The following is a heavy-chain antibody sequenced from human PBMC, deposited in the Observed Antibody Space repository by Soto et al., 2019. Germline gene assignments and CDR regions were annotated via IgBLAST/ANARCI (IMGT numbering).Heavy chain of an antibody. J-gene: IGHJ4*02. CDR1: GFTFSSYA. D-gene: IGHD3-22*01. Sequence: QVQLVESGGGVVQPGRSLRLSCAASGFTFSSYAMHWVRQAPGKGLEWVAVISYDGSNKYYADSVKGRFTISRDNSKNTLYLQMNSLRAEDKAVYYCARELYDSSGFDYWGQGTLVTVSS. CDR3: ARELYDSSGFDY. V-gene: IGHV3-30-3*01. CDR2: ISYDGSNK.